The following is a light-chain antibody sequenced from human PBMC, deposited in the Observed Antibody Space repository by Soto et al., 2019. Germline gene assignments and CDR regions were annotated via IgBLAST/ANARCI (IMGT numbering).Light chain of an antibody. Sequence: QAVVTQEPSLTVSPGGTVTLTCASSTGAVTSAYYTNWLQQKPGQAPRALIYSTDTKHSWTPARFSGSLLGGNAALTLSGVQPEDEADYYCLLMYGGALVFGGGTKLTVL. CDR1: TGAVTSAYY. J-gene: IGLJ3*02. CDR3: LLMYGGALV. CDR2: STD. V-gene: IGLV7-43*01.